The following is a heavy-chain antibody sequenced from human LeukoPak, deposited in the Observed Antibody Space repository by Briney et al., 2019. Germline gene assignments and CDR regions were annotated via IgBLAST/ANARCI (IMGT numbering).Heavy chain of an antibody. Sequence: GGSLRLSCAASGFTFSSYAMSWVRQAPGKGLEWVSAISGSGGSTYYADSVKGRFTISRDNSKNTLYLQMNSLRAEDTAVYYCAKTVYVGVTYHDAFDIWGQGTMVTVSS. D-gene: IGHD3-16*02. CDR3: AKTVYVGVTYHDAFDI. J-gene: IGHJ3*02. CDR1: GFTFSSYA. CDR2: ISGSGGST. V-gene: IGHV3-23*01.